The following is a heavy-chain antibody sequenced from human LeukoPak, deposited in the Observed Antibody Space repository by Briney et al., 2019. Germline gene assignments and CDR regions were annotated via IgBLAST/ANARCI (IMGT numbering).Heavy chain of an antibody. J-gene: IGHJ6*03. CDR3: ASLAAVMDV. Sequence: SETLSLTCAVYGGSFSGYYWSWIRQPPGKGLEWIGGINHSGSTNYNPSLKSRVTISVDTSKNQFSLKLSSVTAADTAVYYCASLAAVMDVWGKGTTVTVSS. CDR1: GGSFSGYY. CDR2: INHSGST. V-gene: IGHV4-34*01. D-gene: IGHD6-13*01.